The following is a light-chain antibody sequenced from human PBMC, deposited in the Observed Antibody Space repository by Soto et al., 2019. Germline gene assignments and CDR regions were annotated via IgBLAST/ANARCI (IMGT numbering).Light chain of an antibody. CDR1: QTIGTW. V-gene: IGKV1-5*03. Sequence: DIPMTQSPSTLSASVGDTVTITCRTSQTIGTWLAWYQQKPAKAPKLLIYKASTLESGVPSRFSGSGSGTEFTLTISSLQADDFATYYCQQYNDLSTFGGGTKVEIK. CDR3: QQYNDLST. J-gene: IGKJ4*01. CDR2: KAS.